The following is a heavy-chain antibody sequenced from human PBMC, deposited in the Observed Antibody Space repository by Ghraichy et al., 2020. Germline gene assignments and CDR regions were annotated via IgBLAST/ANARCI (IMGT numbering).Heavy chain of an antibody. J-gene: IGHJ4*02. CDR3: ARMGVTMIVVDYYFDY. D-gene: IGHD3-22*01. CDR2: IYYSGST. V-gene: IGHV4-59*01. CDR1: GGSISSYY. Sequence: SQTLSLTCTVSGGSISSYYWSWIRQPPGKGLEWIGYIYYSGSTNYNLSLKSRVTISVDTSKNQFSLKLSSVTAADTAVYYCARMGVTMIVVDYYFDYWGQGTLVTVSS.